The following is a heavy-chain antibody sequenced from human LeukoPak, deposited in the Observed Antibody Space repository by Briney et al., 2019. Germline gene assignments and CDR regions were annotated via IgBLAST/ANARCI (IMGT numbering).Heavy chain of an antibody. CDR2: IYTGGNT. CDR1: GFTVDSNY. CDR3: ARGDDSGYYDYFDY. J-gene: IGHJ4*02. D-gene: IGHD3-22*01. Sequence: GGSLRLSCAASGFTVDSNYLSWVRQAPGKGLEWVSTIYTGGNTYYAASVEGRLTISRDFSKNTVFLHMNSLRAEDTAMYYCARGDDSGYYDYFDYWGQGALVTVSS. V-gene: IGHV3-53*01.